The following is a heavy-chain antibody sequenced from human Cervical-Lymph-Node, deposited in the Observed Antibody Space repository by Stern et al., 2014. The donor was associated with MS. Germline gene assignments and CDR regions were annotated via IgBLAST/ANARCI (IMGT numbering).Heavy chain of an antibody. Sequence: QVQLVASGSELNKPGASGKISCEASGYNFISYAMNWVRPAPGQGLEWMGSIHTNTGKTTYAQGFTGRFLFSLDTSVSTTYLQINSLKTEDTAVYYCARDFVETPMITRSDYLDYWGQGTLVAVSS. CDR2: IHTNTGKT. CDR3: ARDFVETPMITRSDYLDY. V-gene: IGHV7-4-1*02. D-gene: IGHD5-18*01. J-gene: IGHJ4*02. CDR1: GYNFISYA.